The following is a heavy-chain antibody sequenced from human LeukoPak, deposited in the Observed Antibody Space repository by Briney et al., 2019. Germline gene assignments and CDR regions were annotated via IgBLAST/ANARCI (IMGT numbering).Heavy chain of an antibody. CDR1: GDSISSYY. D-gene: IGHD1-26*01. V-gene: IGHV4-4*07. J-gene: IGHJ4*02. Sequence: SQTLSLTCTVSGDSISSYYWSWIRQPAGKGLEWIGRIYTSGSTNYNPSLKSRVTMSVDTSKNQFSLKLSSVTAADTAVYYCASTPRSGSYYFDYWGQGTLVTVSS. CDR3: ASTPRSGSYYFDY. CDR2: IYTSGST.